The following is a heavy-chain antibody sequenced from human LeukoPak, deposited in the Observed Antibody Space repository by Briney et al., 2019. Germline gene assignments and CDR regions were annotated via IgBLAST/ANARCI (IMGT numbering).Heavy chain of an antibody. CDR2: IKQDGSEK. J-gene: IGHJ4*02. V-gene: IGHV3-7*01. CDR3: ARFQAARRNYFDY. Sequence: PGGSLRLSCAASGFTFSSYWMSWVRQAPGKGLEWVANIKQDGSEKYYVDSVKGRFTISRDNAKNSLYLQMNSLRAEDTAVYYCARFQAARRNYFDYWGQGTLVTVSS. D-gene: IGHD6-6*01. CDR1: GFTFSSYW.